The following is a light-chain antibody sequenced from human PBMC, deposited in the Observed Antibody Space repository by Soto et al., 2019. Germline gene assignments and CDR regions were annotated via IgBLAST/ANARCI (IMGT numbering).Light chain of an antibody. CDR1: QSVNNY. V-gene: IGKV3-20*01. J-gene: IGKJ2*01. CDR3: QRYRSSPYT. Sequence: EIVLTRSPGTLSLSPRERATLSCRASQSVNNYFAWYQQKPGQAPRLLIYGASRRASGIPDRFSGSGSGTDFTLTISRLEPEDFAVYYCQRYRSSPYTFGRGTKLEIK. CDR2: GAS.